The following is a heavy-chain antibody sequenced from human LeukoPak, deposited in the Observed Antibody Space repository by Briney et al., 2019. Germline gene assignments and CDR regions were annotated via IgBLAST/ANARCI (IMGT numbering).Heavy chain of an antibody. CDR3: ARELGY. D-gene: IGHD3-3*02. V-gene: IGHV3-23*01. CDR2: VSTTGGST. CDR1: SFTFSSYV. J-gene: IGHJ4*02. Sequence: GGSLRLSCGASSFTFSSYVMSWVRQAPGKGLEWVSTVSTTGGSTYYADSVKGRFTISRDNSKDTLYLQMNSLRAEDTAVYYCARELGYWGQGTLVTVSS.